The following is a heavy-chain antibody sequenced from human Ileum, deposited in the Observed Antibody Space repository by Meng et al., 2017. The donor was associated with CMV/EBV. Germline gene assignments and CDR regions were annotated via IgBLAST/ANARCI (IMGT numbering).Heavy chain of an antibody. Sequence: VPRMVKPSVTLSITCTGSGDSIKNYYWTRLRQAAGKGLEWIGRIHNSGSTDDNPSLKSRVTMSIDTSKNQLSLKLHSVTAADTAVYYCARAGARGVPVDYWGQGTLVTVSS. D-gene: IGHD3-10*01. J-gene: IGHJ4*02. V-gene: IGHV4-4*07. CDR2: IHNSGST. CDR3: ARAGARGVPVDY. CDR1: GDSIKNYY.